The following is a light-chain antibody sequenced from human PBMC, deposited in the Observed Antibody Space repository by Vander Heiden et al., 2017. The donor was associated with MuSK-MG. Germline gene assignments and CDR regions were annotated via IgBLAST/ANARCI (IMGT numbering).Light chain of an antibody. CDR2: EVS. CDR1: QSLLQSDGQTY. J-gene: IGKJ4*01. Sequence: DIVMTQSPLSLSVTPGQPASISCMSSQSLLQSDGQTYLYAYLQKPGQPPPLLIYEVSNRFSRVPDRFSGSGSATDVTLMIIRVVAEDVGVYYCMQTTQPPDLTFGGGTKVEIK. CDR3: MQTTQPPDLT. V-gene: IGKV2D-29*01.